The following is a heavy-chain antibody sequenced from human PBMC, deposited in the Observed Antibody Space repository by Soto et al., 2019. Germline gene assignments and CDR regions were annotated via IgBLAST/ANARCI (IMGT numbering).Heavy chain of an antibody. CDR1: GFTVSNAW. CDR2: FKSKSDGATI. CDR3: TKDPGGGVTPREVPDF. Sequence: PGGSLRLSCAVSGFTVSNAWMSWVRQAPGKGLEWVGRFKSKSDGATIDYATPVKGRFTISRDDSQNTLYLQMNSLKTEDTAVYYCTKDPGGGVTPREVPDFWGQGTLVTVYS. J-gene: IGHJ4*02. D-gene: IGHD2-8*01. V-gene: IGHV3-15*01.